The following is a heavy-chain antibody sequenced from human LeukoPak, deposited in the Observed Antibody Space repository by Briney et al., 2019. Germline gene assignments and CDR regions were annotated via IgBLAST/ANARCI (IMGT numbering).Heavy chain of an antibody. J-gene: IGHJ4*02. CDR3: ARGFGDPLLPFDY. D-gene: IGHD3-10*01. CDR2: IYYSGST. CDR1: GGSISSYY. V-gene: IGHV4-59*01. Sequence: PSETLSLTCTVSGGSISSYYWSWIRQPPGKGLEWIGYIYYSGSTNYNPSLKSRVTISVDTSKNQFSPKLSSVTAADTAVYYCARGFGDPLLPFDYWGQGTLVTVSS.